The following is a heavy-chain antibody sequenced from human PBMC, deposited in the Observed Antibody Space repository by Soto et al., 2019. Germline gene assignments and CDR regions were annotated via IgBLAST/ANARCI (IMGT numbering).Heavy chain of an antibody. CDR3: VSNAVQGPRLYYYGMDV. Sequence: PGESLKISCKGSGYSFTSYWIGWVRQMPGKGLEWMGIIYPGDSDTRYSPSFQGQVTISADKSISTAYLQWSSLKASDTAMYYSVSNAVQGPRLYYYGMDVWGQGTTVTVSS. CDR1: GYSFTSYW. V-gene: IGHV5-51*01. D-gene: IGHD6-19*01. CDR2: IYPGDSDT. J-gene: IGHJ6*02.